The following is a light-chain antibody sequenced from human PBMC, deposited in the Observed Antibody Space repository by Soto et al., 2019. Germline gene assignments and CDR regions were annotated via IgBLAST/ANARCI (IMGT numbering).Light chain of an antibody. V-gene: IGKV1-5*03. J-gene: IGKJ4*01. CDR3: IQANSFPLT. CDR1: QTISSW. Sequence: DIQMTQSPSTLSGSVGDRVTITCRASQTISSWLAWYQQKPGKAHKLLIYKAYTLKSGVQSRFSGGGSGTDFTLTIRSLQPEDVATYYCIQANSFPLTFGGGTKVDIK. CDR2: KAY.